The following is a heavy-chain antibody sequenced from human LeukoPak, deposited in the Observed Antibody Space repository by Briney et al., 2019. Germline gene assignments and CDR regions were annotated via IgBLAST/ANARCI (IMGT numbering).Heavy chain of an antibody. CDR1: GGSISSYY. CDR2: IYYSGST. Sequence: SETLSLTCTVSGGSISSYYWSWIRQPPGKGLEWIGYIYYSGSTNYNPSLKSRATIAVDTSKNQFSLKLSSVTAADQAVYYCARHDLGVWGQGTTVTVSS. V-gene: IGHV4-59*08. CDR3: ARHDLGV. J-gene: IGHJ6*02.